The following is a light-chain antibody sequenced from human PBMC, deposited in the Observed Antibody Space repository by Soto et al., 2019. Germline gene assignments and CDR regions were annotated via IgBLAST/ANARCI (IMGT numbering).Light chain of an antibody. J-gene: IGKJ1*01. CDR3: QQYHSAPQS. CDR1: QSVLYSPNNKNY. Sequence: DIVMTQSPDSLAVSLGERATINCKSSQSVLYSPNNKNYLAWYQQKPGQPPKLLIYWASTRESGVPDRFSGSGSGTDFTLTISSLQAEDVAFYYCQQYHSAPQSFGQWNKVEIK. V-gene: IGKV4-1*01. CDR2: WAS.